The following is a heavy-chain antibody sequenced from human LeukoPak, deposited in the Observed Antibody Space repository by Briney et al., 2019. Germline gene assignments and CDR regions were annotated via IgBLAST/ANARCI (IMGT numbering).Heavy chain of an antibody. CDR1: GFTFSSYW. CDR3: VRWRWLQSEFDY. D-gene: IGHD5-24*01. V-gene: IGHV3-7*01. Sequence: GGSLRLSCAVSGFTFSSYWMSWVRQTPQKGLEWVASIKVDGSEKFYVDSVKGRFTISRDNAQSSLSLQMNSLRVEDTAIYYCVRWRWLQSEFDYWGQGTLVTV. J-gene: IGHJ4*02. CDR2: IKVDGSEK.